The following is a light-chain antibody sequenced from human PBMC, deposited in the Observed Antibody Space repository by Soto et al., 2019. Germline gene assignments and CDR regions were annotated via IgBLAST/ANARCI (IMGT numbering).Light chain of an antibody. CDR3: SSYTSSSTDV. J-gene: IGLJ1*01. Sequence: QSALTQPASMSGSPGQSITISCTGTSSDVGFSDYVFWYQQYPGKPPKLMISDVSNRPSGVSDRFSGSKSGNTASLTISGLQADDEAEYYCSSYTSSSTDVFGTGTKLTVL. CDR2: DVS. V-gene: IGLV2-14*01. CDR1: SSDVGFSDY.